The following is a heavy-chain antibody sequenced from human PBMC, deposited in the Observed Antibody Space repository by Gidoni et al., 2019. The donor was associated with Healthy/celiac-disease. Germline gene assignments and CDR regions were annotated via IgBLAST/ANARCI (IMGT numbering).Heavy chain of an antibody. D-gene: IGHD5-12*01. J-gene: IGHJ4*02. CDR3: ATGRWLQLRTDY. V-gene: IGHV3-30-3*01. Sequence: VAVISYDGSNKYYADSVKGRFTISRDNSKNTLYLQMNSLRAEDTAVYYCATGRWLQLRTDYWGQGTLVTVSS. CDR2: ISYDGSNK.